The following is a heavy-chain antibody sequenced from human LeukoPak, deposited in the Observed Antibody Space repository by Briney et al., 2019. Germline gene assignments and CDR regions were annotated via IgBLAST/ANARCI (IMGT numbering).Heavy chain of an antibody. CDR1: GFTFSDYY. CDR3: ARSIWEDY. J-gene: IGHJ4*02. CDR2: ISSSGGTI. Sequence: PGGSLRLSCAASGFTFSDYYTSWIRQAPGKGLEWVSYISSSGGTIYYADSVKGRFTISRDNAKNSLYLQMNSLRAEDTAVYYCARSIWEDYWGQGTLVTVSS. D-gene: IGHD1-26*01. V-gene: IGHV3-11*01.